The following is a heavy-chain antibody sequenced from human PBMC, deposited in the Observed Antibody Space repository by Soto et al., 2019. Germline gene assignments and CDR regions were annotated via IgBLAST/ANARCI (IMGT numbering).Heavy chain of an antibody. J-gene: IGHJ6*02. CDR2: INAYNGNT. Sequence: ASVKVSCKASGYTFTSYGISWVRQAPGQGLEWMGWINAYNGNTNYAQKLQGRVTMTTDTSTSTAYMELRSLRSDDTAVYYCARDVIGYCTNGVCPHYYYDGMDVWGQGTTVTVSS. D-gene: IGHD2-8*01. V-gene: IGHV1-18*01. CDR3: ARDVIGYCTNGVCPHYYYDGMDV. CDR1: GYTFTSYG.